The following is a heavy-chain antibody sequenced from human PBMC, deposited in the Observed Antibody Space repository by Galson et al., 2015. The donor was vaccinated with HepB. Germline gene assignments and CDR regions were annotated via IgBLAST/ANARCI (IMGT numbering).Heavy chain of an antibody. V-gene: IGHV3-21*01. D-gene: IGHD6-19*01. J-gene: IGHJ4*02. CDR1: GFTFSTYS. CDR3: ARGRIAVADHFDY. Sequence: SLRLSCAASGFTFSTYSMNWVRQAPGKGLEWVSSISSSSSYIYYADSVKGRFTISRDNAKNSLYLQMNSLRAEDTAVYYCARGRIAVADHFDYWGQGTLVTVSS. CDR2: ISSSSSYI.